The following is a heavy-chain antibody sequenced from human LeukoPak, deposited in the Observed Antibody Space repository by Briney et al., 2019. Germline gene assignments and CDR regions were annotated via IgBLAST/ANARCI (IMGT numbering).Heavy chain of an antibody. CDR2: IYYSGST. CDR3: ARDRVVTAHDAFDI. J-gene: IGHJ3*02. CDR1: GGSISSYY. D-gene: IGHD2-21*02. Sequence: PSETLSLTCTVSGGSISSYYWSWIRQPPGKGLEWIGYIYYSGSTNYNPSLKSRVTISVDTSKNQFSLKLSSVTAADTAVYYCARDRVVTAHDAFDIWGQGTMVTVSS. V-gene: IGHV4-59*01.